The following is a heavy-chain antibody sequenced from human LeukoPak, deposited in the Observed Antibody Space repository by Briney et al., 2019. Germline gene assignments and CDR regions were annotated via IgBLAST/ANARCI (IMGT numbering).Heavy chain of an antibody. Sequence: SETLSLTCTVSGGSISSYYWSWIRQPPGKGLEWIGYIYYSGSTNYNPSLKRRVTISVDTSKNQFSLKLSSVTAADTAVYYCARGRYSYGLLSYWGQGTLVTVSS. J-gene: IGHJ4*02. D-gene: IGHD5-18*01. CDR1: GGSISSYY. CDR2: IYYSGST. CDR3: ARGRYSYGLLSY. V-gene: IGHV4-59*01.